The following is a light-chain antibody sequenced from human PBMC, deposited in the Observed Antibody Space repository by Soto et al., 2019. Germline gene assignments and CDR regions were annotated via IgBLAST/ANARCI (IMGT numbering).Light chain of an antibody. CDR2: AAS. CDR3: QQSYSNSWT. V-gene: IGKV1-39*01. Sequence: DIQMTQSPSTLSASVGYRFNITCRASRSISSYLNWYQKKQGKAPKLLIYAASSLQSGVPSRLSGSGYGTDLTLTISSLQNEDFATYYCQQSYSNSWTFGHGTKVDIK. J-gene: IGKJ1*01. CDR1: RSISSY.